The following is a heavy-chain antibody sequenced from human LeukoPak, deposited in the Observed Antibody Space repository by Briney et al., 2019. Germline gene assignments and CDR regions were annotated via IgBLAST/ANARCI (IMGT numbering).Heavy chain of an antibody. CDR2: TNHSGST. Sequence: SETLSLTCAVYGGSFSGYYWSWIRQPPGKGLEWIGETNHSGSTNYNPSLKSRVTISVDTSKNQFSLKLSSVTAADTAVYYCARGLYYYDSSGYYYWGQGTLVTVSS. V-gene: IGHV4-34*01. CDR1: GGSFSGYY. CDR3: ARGLYYYDSSGYYY. D-gene: IGHD3-22*01. J-gene: IGHJ4*02.